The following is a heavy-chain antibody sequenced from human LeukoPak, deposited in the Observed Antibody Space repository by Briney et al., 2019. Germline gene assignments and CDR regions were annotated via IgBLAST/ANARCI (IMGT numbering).Heavy chain of an antibody. CDR2: TYYRSKWYN. V-gene: IGHV6-1*01. CDR1: GDSVSSNSAA. CDR3: ASSGVVPGAMPYFDY. D-gene: IGHD2-2*01. Sequence: SQTLSLTCAISGDSVSSNSAAWNWIRQSPSRGLEWVGRTYYRSKWYNHYAVSVKTRITINPDTSKNQSPLQLNSVTPEDTAVYYCASSGVVPGAMPYFDYWGQGTPVTVSS. J-gene: IGHJ4*02.